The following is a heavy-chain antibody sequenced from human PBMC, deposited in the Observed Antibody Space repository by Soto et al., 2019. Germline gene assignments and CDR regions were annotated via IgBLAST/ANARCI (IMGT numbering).Heavy chain of an antibody. V-gene: IGHV3-23*01. Sequence: EVQLLESGGGLVQPGGSLRLSCGVSGFTFSTYAMSWVRQAPGKGLEWVSAISGSGNKTFYADSVKGRFTISRDNSKNTLHLHMSSLRVEDTAVYYCVGGVRLHFDLWGQGTLGTVSS. CDR2: ISGSGNKT. D-gene: IGHD1-26*01. CDR3: VGGVRLHFDL. CDR1: GFTFSTYA. J-gene: IGHJ4*02.